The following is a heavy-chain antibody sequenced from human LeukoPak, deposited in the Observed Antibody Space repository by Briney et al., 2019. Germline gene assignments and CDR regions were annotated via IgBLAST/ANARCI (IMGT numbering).Heavy chain of an antibody. D-gene: IGHD3-22*01. J-gene: IGHJ4*02. CDR3: ARCYYDGSGFYYYFDY. Sequence: GGSLRLSCAASGFSVSNYYMGWVHQAPGKGLEWVSVIYSGGNTYYTDSVKGRFTISRDNPKNTVFLQMGSLRGEDTAVYYCARCYYDGSGFYYYFDYWGQGTLVTVSS. CDR1: GFSVSNYY. V-gene: IGHV3-53*01. CDR2: IYSGGNT.